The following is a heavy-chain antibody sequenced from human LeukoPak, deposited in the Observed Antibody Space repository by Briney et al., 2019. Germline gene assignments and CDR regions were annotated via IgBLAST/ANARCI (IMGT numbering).Heavy chain of an antibody. CDR2: IYYSGST. Sequence: PSETLSLTCTVSGGSISSGGYYWSWIRQHPGKGLEWIGYIYYSGSTNYNPSLKSRLTISVDTSKNQFSLKLSSVTAADTAVYYCASRYYYGSGSPFDYWGQGTLVIVSS. CDR1: GGSISSGGYY. CDR3: ASRYYYGSGSPFDY. J-gene: IGHJ4*02. V-gene: IGHV4-61*08. D-gene: IGHD3-10*01.